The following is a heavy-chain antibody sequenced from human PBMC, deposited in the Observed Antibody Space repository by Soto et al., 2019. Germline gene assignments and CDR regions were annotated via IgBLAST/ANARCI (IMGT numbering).Heavy chain of an antibody. CDR3: ARGLGYSGYDPVDCSGGSCYRTRGYGMDV. D-gene: IGHD2-15*01. V-gene: IGHV3-53*01. CDR1: GFTVSSNY. J-gene: IGHJ6*02. CDR2: IYSGGST. Sequence: GGSLRLSCAASGFTVSSNYMSWVRQAPGKGLEWVSVIYSGGSTYYADSVKGRFTISRDNSKNTLYLQMNSLRAEDTAVYYCARGLGYSGYDPVDCSGGSCYRTRGYGMDVWGQGTTVTVSS.